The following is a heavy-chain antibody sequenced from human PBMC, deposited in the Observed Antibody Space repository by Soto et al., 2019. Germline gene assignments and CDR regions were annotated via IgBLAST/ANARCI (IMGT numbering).Heavy chain of an antibody. Sequence: QVQLQESGPGLVKPSETLSLTCTVSGGSITNYYWSWIRQPPGKGLEWIGYIYSSGSTNYNPSLKSRVTISADTYKNQVNLKRTSVTAADTDVYYCARDHPLIHGIDCLEDWGLGNLVTVSS. CDR1: GGSITNYY. J-gene: IGHJ4*01. D-gene: IGHD2-21*02. CDR2: IYSSGST. CDR3: ARDHPLIHGIDCLED. V-gene: IGHV4-59*01.